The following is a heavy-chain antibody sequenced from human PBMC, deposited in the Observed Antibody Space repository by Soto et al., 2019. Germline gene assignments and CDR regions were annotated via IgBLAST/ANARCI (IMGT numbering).Heavy chain of an antibody. J-gene: IGHJ6*02. CDR1: GFSFNSYR. Sequence: EVQLVESGGGLVQPGGSLRLSCAASGFSFNSYRMHWVRHDPGKGLVWISRISPYASDTAYADSVKGRFTISRDNVRNMMYLQMNSLRAADTAVYYCVRDSFTGTPGIYYGMDVWGQGTTVTVSS. D-gene: IGHD1-7*01. CDR3: VRDSFTGTPGIYYGMDV. V-gene: IGHV3-74*03. CDR2: ISPYASDT.